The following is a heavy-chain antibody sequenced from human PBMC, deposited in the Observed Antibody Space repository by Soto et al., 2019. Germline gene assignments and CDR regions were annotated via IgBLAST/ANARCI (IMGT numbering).Heavy chain of an antibody. CDR3: ARSMDSLWRDLDH. Sequence: GGSLRLSCAASGFTVSNNYMNWVRQAPGKGLEWVSVIYSGGSTYYADSVKGRFTISRDNSKNTVFLQMNNLRAEDTAVYYCARSMDSLWRDLDHWGQGTLVTVSS. CDR1: GFTVSNNY. CDR2: IYSGGST. V-gene: IGHV3-66*01. D-gene: IGHD2-2*03. J-gene: IGHJ5*02.